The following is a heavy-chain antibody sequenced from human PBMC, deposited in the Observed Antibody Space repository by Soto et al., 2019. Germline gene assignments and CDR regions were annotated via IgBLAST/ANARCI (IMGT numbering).Heavy chain of an antibody. CDR1: GFSLTTSGVG. J-gene: IGHJ4*02. CDR3: AHRRRYSSSWYAGFDY. D-gene: IGHD6-13*01. Sequence: QITLKESGPTLVKPTQTLTLTCTFSGFSLTTSGVGVGWIRQPPGKALEWLALIYWDDAKRYSPSLRSRLTNTNDTSKNQVLLPMTNMDPVDTATYYCAHRRRYSSSWYAGFDYWGQGTLVTVSS. V-gene: IGHV2-5*02. CDR2: IYWDDAK.